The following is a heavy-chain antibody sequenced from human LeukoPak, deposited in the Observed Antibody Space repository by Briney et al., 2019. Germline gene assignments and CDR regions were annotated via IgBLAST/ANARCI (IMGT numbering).Heavy chain of an antibody. CDR3: ARVLGGSLGASSDY. V-gene: IGHV3-48*04. Sequence: PGGSLRLSCAASGFTFSIYSMNWVRQAPGKGLEWVSYITSSSSTIYYEASVKGRFTISRDNAKNSLYLQLSSLRAEDTAVYYCARVLGGSLGASSDYWGRGTLVTVSS. D-gene: IGHD1-26*01. CDR2: ITSSSSTI. CDR1: GFTFSIYS. J-gene: IGHJ4*02.